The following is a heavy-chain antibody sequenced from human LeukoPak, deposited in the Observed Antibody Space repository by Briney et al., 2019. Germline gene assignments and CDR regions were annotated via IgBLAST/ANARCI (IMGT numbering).Heavy chain of an antibody. V-gene: IGHV3-9*03. Sequence: PGRSLRLSCAASGFTFDDYAMHWVRQAPGKGLEWVSGISWNSGSIGYADSVKGRFTISRDNAKNSLYLQMTSLRAEDMALYYCASLGANDYWGQGTLVTVSS. CDR1: GFTFDDYA. D-gene: IGHD1-26*01. J-gene: IGHJ4*02. CDR2: ISWNSGSI. CDR3: ASLGANDY.